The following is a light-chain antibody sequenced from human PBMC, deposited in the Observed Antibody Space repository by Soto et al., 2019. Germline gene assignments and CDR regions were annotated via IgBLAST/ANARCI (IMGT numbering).Light chain of an antibody. Sequence: DIQMTQSPSSLSASVEDRVTITCRASQGIRKDLGWYQQKPGKAPKRLIYAASSLQSGVPSRFSGSGSGTEFTLTVSSLQPEDFATYYCLQQSSYPPLTFGGGTKVEIK. CDR3: LQQSSYPPLT. CDR1: QGIRKD. J-gene: IGKJ4*01. CDR2: AAS. V-gene: IGKV1-17*01.